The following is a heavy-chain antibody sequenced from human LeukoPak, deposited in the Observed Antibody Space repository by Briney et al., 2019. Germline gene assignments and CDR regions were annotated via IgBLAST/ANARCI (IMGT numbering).Heavy chain of an antibody. CDR2: IYHSGST. V-gene: IGHV4-38-2*02. J-gene: IGHJ4*02. Sequence: SETLSLTCTVSGYSISSGYHWGWIRQPPGKGLEWIGSIYHSGSTYYNPSLKSRVTISVDTSKNQFSLKLSSVTAADTAVYYCARVGSYSEYYDILTAAMGFDYWGQGTLVTVSS. CDR1: GYSISSGYH. D-gene: IGHD3-9*01. CDR3: ARVGSYSEYYDILTAAMGFDY.